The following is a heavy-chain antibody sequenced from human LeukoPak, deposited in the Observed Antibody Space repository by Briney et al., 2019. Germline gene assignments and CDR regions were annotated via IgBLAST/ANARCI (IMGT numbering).Heavy chain of an antibody. CDR2: ISAYNGNT. J-gene: IGHJ5*02. CDR1: GYTFTSYG. V-gene: IGHV1-18*03. CDR3: ARVIGSGWWFDP. Sequence: VASVKVSCKASGYTFTSYGISWVRQAPGQGLEWMGWISAYNGNTNYAQKLQGRVTMTTDTSTSTAYMELRSLRSEDMAVYYCARVIGSGWWFDPWGQGTLVTVSS. D-gene: IGHD6-19*01.